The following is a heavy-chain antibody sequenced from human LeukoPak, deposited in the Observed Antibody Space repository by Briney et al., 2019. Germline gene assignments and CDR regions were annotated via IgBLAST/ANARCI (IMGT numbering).Heavy chain of an antibody. CDR3: ARREIAVAGKVGDNWFDP. CDR2: TYYRSKWYN. V-gene: IGHV6-1*01. J-gene: IGHJ5*02. Sequence: SQTLSLTCAISGDSVSSNSAAWNWIRQSPSGGLEWLGRTYYRSKWYNDYAVSVKSRITINPDTSKNQFSLQLNSVTPEDTAVYYCARREIAVAGKVGDNWFDPWGQGTLVTVSS. D-gene: IGHD6-19*01. CDR1: GDSVSSNSAA.